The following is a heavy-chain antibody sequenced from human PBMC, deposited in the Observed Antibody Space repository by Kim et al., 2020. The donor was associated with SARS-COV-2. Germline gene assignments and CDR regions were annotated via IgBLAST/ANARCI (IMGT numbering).Heavy chain of an antibody. CDR2: RGNT. J-gene: IGHJ5*01. V-gene: IGHV1-8*01. Sequence: RGNTGYAQKFQGRVTMTRNTSINTAYMELSSLRSEDTAVYYCARGAWFDSWGQGTLVTVSS. CDR3: ARGAWFDS.